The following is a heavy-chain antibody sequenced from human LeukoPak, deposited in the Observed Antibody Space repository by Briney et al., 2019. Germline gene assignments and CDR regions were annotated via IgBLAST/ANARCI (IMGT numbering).Heavy chain of an antibody. D-gene: IGHD1-7*01. J-gene: IGHJ6*03. CDR3: AREGWNYYYYYYYYMDV. Sequence: GGSLRLSCAASGFTFSSYSMKWVRQAPGKGLEWVSSISSSSSYIYYADSVKGRFTISRDNAKNSLYLQMNSLRAEDTAVYYCAREGWNYYYYYYYYMDVWGKGTTVTVSS. CDR2: ISSSSSYI. CDR1: GFTFSSYS. V-gene: IGHV3-21*01.